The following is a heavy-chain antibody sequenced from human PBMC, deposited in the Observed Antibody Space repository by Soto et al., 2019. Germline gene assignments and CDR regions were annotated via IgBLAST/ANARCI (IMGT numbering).Heavy chain of an antibody. J-gene: IGHJ4*02. CDR1: GFTFSNAW. CDR3: TTAPYIWGSYLSNY. Sequence: GGSLRLSCAASGFTFSNAWMSWVRQAPGKGLEWVGRIKSKTDGGTTDYAAPVKGRFTISRDDSKNTLYLQMNSLKTEDTAVYYCTTAPYIWGSYLSNYWGQGSLVTVSS. CDR2: IKSKTDGGTT. D-gene: IGHD3-16*02. V-gene: IGHV3-15*01.